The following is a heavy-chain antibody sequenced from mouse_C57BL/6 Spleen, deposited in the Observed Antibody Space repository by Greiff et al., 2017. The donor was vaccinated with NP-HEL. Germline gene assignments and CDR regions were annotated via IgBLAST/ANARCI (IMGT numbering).Heavy chain of an antibody. D-gene: IGHD1-1*01. J-gene: IGHJ4*01. Sequence: ESGPGLVKPSQSLSLTCSVTGYSITSGYYWNWIRQFPGNKLEWMGYISYDGSNNYNPSFKNRISITRDTSKNQFFLKLNSVTTEDTATYYCARNPFYYYTGYYAMDYWGQGTSVTVSS. CDR3: ARNPFYYYTGYYAMDY. CDR2: ISYDGSN. CDR1: GYSITSGYY. V-gene: IGHV3-6*01.